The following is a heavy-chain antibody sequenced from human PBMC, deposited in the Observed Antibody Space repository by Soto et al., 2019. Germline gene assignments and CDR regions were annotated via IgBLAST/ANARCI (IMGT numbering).Heavy chain of an antibody. CDR3: ARVKQQLVRRGYYFDY. J-gene: IGHJ4*02. Sequence: ASVKVSCKASGYTFTSYGISWVRQAPGQGLEWMGWISAYNGNTNYAQKLQGRVTMTTDTSTSTAYMELRSLRSDDTAVYYCARVKQQLVRRGYYFDYWGQGTLVTVSS. CDR2: ISAYNGNT. V-gene: IGHV1-18*01. CDR1: GYTFTSYG. D-gene: IGHD6-13*01.